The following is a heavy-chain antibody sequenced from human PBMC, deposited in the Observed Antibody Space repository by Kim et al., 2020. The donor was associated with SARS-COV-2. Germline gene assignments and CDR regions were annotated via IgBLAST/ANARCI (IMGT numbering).Heavy chain of an antibody. CDR2: ISAYNGNT. V-gene: IGHV1-18*01. CDR1: GYTFTSYG. D-gene: IGHD2-2*01. J-gene: IGHJ6*02. Sequence: ASVKVSCKASGYTFTSYGISWVRQAPGQGLEWMGWISAYNGNTNYAQKLQGRVTMTTDTSSTAYMELRSLRSDDTAVYYCARDGVVPAAMMVNYGMDVWGQGTTVTVSS. CDR3: ARDGVVPAAMMVNYGMDV.